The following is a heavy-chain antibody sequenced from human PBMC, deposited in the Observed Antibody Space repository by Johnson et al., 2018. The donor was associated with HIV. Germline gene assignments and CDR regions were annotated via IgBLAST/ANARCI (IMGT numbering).Heavy chain of an antibody. CDR1: GFSFSSYG. D-gene: IGHD2-15*01. V-gene: IGHV3-30*02. CDR3: AKEALRGGEYDAFDI. Sequence: QMQLVESGGGVVQPGWSLRLSCAASGFSFSSYGMHWVRQAPGKGLEWVAFIRYDGSNKYYADSVKGRFTISRDNSKNTMYLQMNSLRAEDTAVYYCAKEALRGGEYDAFDIWGQGTMVTVSS. J-gene: IGHJ3*02. CDR2: IRYDGSNK.